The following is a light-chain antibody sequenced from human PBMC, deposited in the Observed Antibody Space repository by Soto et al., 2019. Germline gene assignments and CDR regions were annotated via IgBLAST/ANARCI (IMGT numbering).Light chain of an antibody. J-gene: IGLJ1*01. Sequence: QAVLTQPPSVSGAPGQRVTISCTGSSSNIGAGYDVHWYQQLPGTAPKLLIYGNSNRPSGVPDRFSGSKSGTSASLVITGLQAEDEADYYCQSYDSSLSGYVFGTGTKVTVL. CDR3: QSYDSSLSGYV. V-gene: IGLV1-40*01. CDR1: SSNIGAGYD. CDR2: GNS.